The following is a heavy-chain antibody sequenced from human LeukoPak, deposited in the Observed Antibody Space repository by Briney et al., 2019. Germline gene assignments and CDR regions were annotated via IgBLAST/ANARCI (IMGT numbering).Heavy chain of an antibody. Sequence: GGSLRLSCAAYGFSFSTYGMHWVRQAPGKRLESVAVIWYDGSHQYYADSVKGRFTISRDKSNNTLYLQMNNLRVDDTALYYCARDLGLRYGSGAYRFDPWGQGTQVIVSS. D-gene: IGHD3-10*01. CDR1: GFSFSTYG. J-gene: IGHJ5*02. CDR3: ARDLGLRYGSGAYRFDP. V-gene: IGHV3-33*08. CDR2: IWYDGSHQ.